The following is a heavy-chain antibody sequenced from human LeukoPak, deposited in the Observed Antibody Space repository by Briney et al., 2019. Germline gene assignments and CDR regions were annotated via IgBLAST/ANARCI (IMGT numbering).Heavy chain of an antibody. CDR2: ISSSSSYI. D-gene: IGHD1-26*01. Sequence: GGSLRLSCAASGFTFSSYAMSWVRQAPGKGLEWVSSISSSSSYIYYADSVKGRFTISRDNAKNSLYLQMNSLRAEDTAVYYCARDPVGAIDAFDIWGQGTMVTVSS. CDR3: ARDPVGAIDAFDI. V-gene: IGHV3-21*04. J-gene: IGHJ3*02. CDR1: GFTFSSYA.